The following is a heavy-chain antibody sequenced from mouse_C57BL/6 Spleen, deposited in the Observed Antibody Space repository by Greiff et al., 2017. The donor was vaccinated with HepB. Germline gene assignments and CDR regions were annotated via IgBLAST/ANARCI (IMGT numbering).Heavy chain of an antibody. Sequence: DVMLVESGGDLVKPGGSLKLSCAASGFTFSSYGMSWVRQTPDKRLEWVATISSGGSYTYYPDSVKGRFTISRDNAKNTLYLQMSSLKSEDTAMYYCARHREVTTRTWFAYWGQGTLVTVSA. D-gene: IGHD2-2*01. CDR1: GFTFSSYG. CDR2: ISSGGSYT. V-gene: IGHV5-6*02. CDR3: ARHREVTTRTWFAY. J-gene: IGHJ3*01.